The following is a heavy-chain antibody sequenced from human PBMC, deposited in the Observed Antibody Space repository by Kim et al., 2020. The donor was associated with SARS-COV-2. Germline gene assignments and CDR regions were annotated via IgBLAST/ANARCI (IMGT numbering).Heavy chain of an antibody. CDR2: IIPIFGTA. Sequence: SVKVSCKASGCTFSSYAISWVRQAPGQGLEWMGGIIPIFGTANYAQKFQGRVTITADESTSTAYMELSSLRSEDTAVYYCASRQNYDFWSGYYARTGDYYYYGMDVWGQGTTVTVSS. CDR3: ASRQNYDFWSGYYARTGDYYYYGMDV. D-gene: IGHD3-3*01. CDR1: GCTFSSYA. J-gene: IGHJ6*02. V-gene: IGHV1-69*13.